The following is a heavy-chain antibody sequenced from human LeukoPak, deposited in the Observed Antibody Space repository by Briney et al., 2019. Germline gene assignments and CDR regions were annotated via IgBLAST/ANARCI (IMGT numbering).Heavy chain of an antibody. CDR3: AKGANSYTSSXFDY. CDR1: GFTFSSYD. J-gene: IGHJ4*02. V-gene: IGHV3-30*18. Sequence: RLSCAASGFTFSSYDMHWVRQAXGKGLEWVAXISYDGSNKYYADSVKGRFTISRDNSKNTLYLQMNSLRAEDTAVYYCAKGANSYTSSXFDYWGQGTLVTVTS. D-gene: IGHD5-18*01. CDR2: ISYDGSNK.